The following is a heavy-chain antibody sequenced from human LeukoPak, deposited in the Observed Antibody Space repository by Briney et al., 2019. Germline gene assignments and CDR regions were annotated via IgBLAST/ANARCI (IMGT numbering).Heavy chain of an antibody. CDR1: GFTFSRYA. J-gene: IGHJ6*03. D-gene: IGHD5-18*01. CDR3: AQLQGYTAMVYCYMDV. Sequence: GGPLRLACAASGFTFSRYAMSWDREVPGKGLEFGSNISGSGGSIYYADFVKGRFTISRDNSKNTLYLQMSSLRAEDTALYFCAQLQGYTAMVYCYMDVWGKGTTVPVSS. CDR2: ISGSGGSI. V-gene: IGHV3-23*01.